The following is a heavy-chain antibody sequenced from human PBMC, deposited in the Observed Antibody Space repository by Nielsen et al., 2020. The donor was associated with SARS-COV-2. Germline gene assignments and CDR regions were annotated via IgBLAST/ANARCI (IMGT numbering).Heavy chain of an antibody. D-gene: IGHD2-2*01. J-gene: IGHJ4*02. Sequence: GGSLRLSCVASGFSFSSYAMNWVRQAPGKGPEWVSTTSGSGGRTYYADSVKGRFTISRDNSKNTLYLQMNSLRAEDTAVYYCAKADIVLVPAAMFYWGQGTLVTVSS. V-gene: IGHV3-23*01. CDR3: AKADIVLVPAAMFY. CDR1: GFSFSSYA. CDR2: TSGSGGRT.